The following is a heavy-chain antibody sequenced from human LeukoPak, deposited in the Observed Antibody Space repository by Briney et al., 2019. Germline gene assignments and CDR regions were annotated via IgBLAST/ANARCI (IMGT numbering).Heavy chain of an antibody. D-gene: IGHD3-10*01. Sequence: ASVKVSCKASGGTFSSYAISWVRQAPGQGLEWMGIINPSGGSTIYAQKFQGRVTMTRDMSTSTVYMELSSLRSEDTAVYYCARDKFYYGSGSYSGYYMDVWGKGTTVTVSS. J-gene: IGHJ6*03. CDR2: INPSGGST. V-gene: IGHV1-46*01. CDR3: ARDKFYYGSGSYSGYYMDV. CDR1: GGTFSSYA.